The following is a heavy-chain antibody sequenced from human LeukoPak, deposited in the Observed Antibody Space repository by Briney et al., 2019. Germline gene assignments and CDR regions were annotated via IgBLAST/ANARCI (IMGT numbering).Heavy chain of an antibody. D-gene: IGHD2-15*01. CDR2: IRSKAYGGTT. Sequence: GGSLRLSCTASGFTFGDYAMSWVRQAPGKGLEWVGFIRSKAYGGTTEYAASVKGRFTISRDDSKSIAYLQMNSLKPEDTAVYYCTREGPFGSAFDIWGQGTMVTVSS. V-gene: IGHV3-49*04. J-gene: IGHJ3*02. CDR1: GFTFGDYA. CDR3: TREGPFGSAFDI.